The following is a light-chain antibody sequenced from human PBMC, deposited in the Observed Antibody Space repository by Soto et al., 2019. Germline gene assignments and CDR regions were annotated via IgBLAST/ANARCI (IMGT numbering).Light chain of an antibody. V-gene: IGKV3-11*01. CDR3: QQHTNWPLT. J-gene: IGKJ4*01. CDR1: QSVSSF. Sequence: ESVFTQAQDTPSFSAGGRATLARMASQSVSSFLAWYQQKPGQAPRLLIYDASNRATGIPARFSGSGSGTDFTLTISSLEPEDFAVYYCQQHTNWPLTFGGGTKVDI. CDR2: DAS.